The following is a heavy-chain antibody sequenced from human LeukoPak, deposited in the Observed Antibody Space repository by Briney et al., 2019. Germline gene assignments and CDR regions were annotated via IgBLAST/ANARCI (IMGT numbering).Heavy chain of an antibody. D-gene: IGHD3-3*01. CDR2: MNPNSGNT. J-gene: IGHJ6*02. CDR3: ARVVLRSLEWSEPQDV. Sequence: ASVKVSCKASGYTFTSYDINWVRQATGQGLEWMGWMNPNSGNTGYAQKFQGRVTMTRNTSISTAYMELSSLRSEDTAVYYCARVVLRSLEWSEPQDVWGQGTTVTVSS. V-gene: IGHV1-8*01. CDR1: GYTFTSYD.